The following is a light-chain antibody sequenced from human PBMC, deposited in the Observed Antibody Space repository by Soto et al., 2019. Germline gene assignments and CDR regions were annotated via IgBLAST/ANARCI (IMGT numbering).Light chain of an antibody. CDR3: QQRNDWPIT. CDR2: GAS. V-gene: IGKV3-11*01. J-gene: IGKJ5*01. CDR1: QSVDSH. Sequence: EIVLTQSPASLSLSPGERATLPCRASQSVDSHLVWYQQKPGQAPRLLIFGASNRATGIPARFSGSGSGTDFTLAINRLEPDDFAVYYCQQRNDWPITFGQGTRLEI.